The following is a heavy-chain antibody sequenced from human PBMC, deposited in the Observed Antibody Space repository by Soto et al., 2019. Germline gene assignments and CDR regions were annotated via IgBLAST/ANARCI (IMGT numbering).Heavy chain of an antibody. CDR1: GGSISSSGYY. J-gene: IGHJ4*02. CDR2: IHYSGNT. V-gene: IGHV4-31*01. CDR3: AKTLTINADFDC. D-gene: IGHD3-9*01. Sequence: QVQLQESGPGLVKPSETLSLTCTVSGGSISSSGYYWSWIRQNPGKGLEWIGYIHYSGNTYYNPSLKSPVTISGDTSKDQFSLRLSSVTAADTAGYYLAKTLTINADFDCWGQGTLVTVSS.